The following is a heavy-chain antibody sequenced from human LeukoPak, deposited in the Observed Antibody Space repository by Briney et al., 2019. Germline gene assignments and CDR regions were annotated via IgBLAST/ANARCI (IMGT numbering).Heavy chain of an antibody. CDR2: ISGSGGST. CDR1: GFTFSSYA. CDR3: AREPTSYYYDSSGYYTRDYFDY. J-gene: IGHJ4*02. V-gene: IGHV3-23*01. Sequence: GGSLRLSCAASGFTFSSYAMSWVRQAPGKGLEWVSAISGSGGSTYYADSVKGRFTISRDNSKNTLYLQMNSLRAEDTAVYYCAREPTSYYYDSSGYYTRDYFDYWGQGTLVTVSS. D-gene: IGHD3-22*01.